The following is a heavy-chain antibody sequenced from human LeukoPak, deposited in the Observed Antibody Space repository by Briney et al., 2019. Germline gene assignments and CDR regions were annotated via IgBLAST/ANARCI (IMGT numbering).Heavy chain of an antibody. CDR2: FYPGDSDT. D-gene: IGHD4-23*01. Sequence: PGESLKISCKGSGYSFTTYWIGWVRQMPGKGLEWMGIFYPGDSDTRYSPSFQGQVTMSADKSISTAYLQWSSLKASDTAMYYCARLNSSVFDHWGQGTLVTVSS. CDR1: GYSFTTYW. J-gene: IGHJ4*02. V-gene: IGHV5-51*01. CDR3: ARLNSSVFDH.